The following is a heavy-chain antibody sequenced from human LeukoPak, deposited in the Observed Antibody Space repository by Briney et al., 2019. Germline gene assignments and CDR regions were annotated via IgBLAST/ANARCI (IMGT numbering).Heavy chain of an antibody. J-gene: IGHJ4*02. Sequence: GRSLRLSCAASGFTFDDYAMHWVRRAPGKGLEWVSGISWNSGSIGYADSVKGRFTISRDNAKNSLYLQMNSLRAEDTALYYCAKDIAAAAPYYFDYWGQGTLVTVSS. CDR3: AKDIAAAAPYYFDY. CDR1: GFTFDDYA. CDR2: ISWNSGSI. V-gene: IGHV3-9*01. D-gene: IGHD6-13*01.